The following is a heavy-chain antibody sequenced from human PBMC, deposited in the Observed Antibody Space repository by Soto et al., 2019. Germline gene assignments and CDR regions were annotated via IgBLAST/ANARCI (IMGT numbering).Heavy chain of an antibody. D-gene: IGHD1-26*01. CDR2: ISGSGGST. CDR1: GFTFSSYA. V-gene: IGHV3-23*01. Sequence: GGSLRLSCAASGFTFSSYAMSWVRQAPGKGLEWVSAISGSGGSTYYADSVKGRFTISRDNSKNTLYLQMNSLRAEDTAVYYGAKDLRGGYLPPLWWYWGQGTLVTVSS. J-gene: IGHJ4*02. CDR3: AKDLRGGYLPPLWWY.